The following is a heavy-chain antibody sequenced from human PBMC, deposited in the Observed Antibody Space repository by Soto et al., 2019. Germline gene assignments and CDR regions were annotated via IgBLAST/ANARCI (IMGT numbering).Heavy chain of an antibody. CDR1: GGTSSSYA. CDR3: ASLYCTNGVCEREYYYYGMDV. Sequence: ASVKVSCKASGGTSSSYAISWVRQAPGQGLEWMGGIIPIFGTANYAQKFQGRVTITADESTSTAYMELSSLRSEDTAAYYCASLYCTNGVCEREYYYYGMDVWGQGTTVTVSS. V-gene: IGHV1-69*13. J-gene: IGHJ6*02. CDR2: IIPIFGTA. D-gene: IGHD2-8*01.